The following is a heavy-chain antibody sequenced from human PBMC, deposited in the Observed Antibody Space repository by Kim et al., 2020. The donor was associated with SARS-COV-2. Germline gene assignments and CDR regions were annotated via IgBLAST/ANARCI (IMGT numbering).Heavy chain of an antibody. D-gene: IGHD6-13*01. CDR1: GGSISSSNW. V-gene: IGHV4-4*02. CDR2: IYHSGST. J-gene: IGHJ6*02. CDR3: AREGFWLGQQLVFRYYGMDV. Sequence: SETLSLTCAVSGGSISSSNWWSWVRQPPGKGLEWIGEIYHSGSTNYNPSLKSRVTISVDKSKNQFSLKLSSVTAADTAVYYCAREGFWLGQQLVFRYYGMDVWGQGTTVTVSS.